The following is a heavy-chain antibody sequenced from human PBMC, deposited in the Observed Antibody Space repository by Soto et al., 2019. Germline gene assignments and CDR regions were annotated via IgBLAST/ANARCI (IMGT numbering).Heavy chain of an antibody. V-gene: IGHV4-59*01. Sequence: SETLSLTCTVSGGSISSYYWSWIRQPPGKGLEWIGYIYYSGSTNYNPSLKSRVTISVDTSKNQFSLKLSSVTAADTAVYYCARGRADWGSYYFDYCGQGTLVTVSS. CDR2: IYYSGST. CDR1: GGSISSYY. D-gene: IGHD7-27*01. CDR3: ARGRADWGSYYFDY. J-gene: IGHJ4*02.